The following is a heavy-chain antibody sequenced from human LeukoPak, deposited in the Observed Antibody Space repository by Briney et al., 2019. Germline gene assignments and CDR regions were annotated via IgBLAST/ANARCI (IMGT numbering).Heavy chain of an antibody. CDR2: IGESGNK. V-gene: IGHV3-23*01. CDR3: AKGWYHADV. CDR1: PFSFTNYV. D-gene: IGHD6-13*01. J-gene: IGHJ4*02. Sequence: GGSLRLSCAAFPFSFTNYVINLVRQAPRKGLEWVSVIGESGNKHYADSVEGRFTMSRDTSKSTVFLQMNTLRVKDTAVYYCAKGWYHADVWGQGTLVTVSS.